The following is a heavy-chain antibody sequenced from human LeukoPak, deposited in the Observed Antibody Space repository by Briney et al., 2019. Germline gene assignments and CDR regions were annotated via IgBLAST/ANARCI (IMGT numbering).Heavy chain of an antibody. Sequence: SETLSLTCTVSGYSINNNYYWDWIRQPPGKGLEFIASIHHSGTTYYNPSLKSRVTVSVDTSKNQFSLRLSSVTAADTAVYYCAIQGRGYTYGPAGDFDYWGQGILVTVSS. CDR3: AIQGRGYTYGPAGDFDY. D-gene: IGHD5-18*01. V-gene: IGHV4-38-2*02. CDR2: IHHSGTT. J-gene: IGHJ4*02. CDR1: GYSINNNYY.